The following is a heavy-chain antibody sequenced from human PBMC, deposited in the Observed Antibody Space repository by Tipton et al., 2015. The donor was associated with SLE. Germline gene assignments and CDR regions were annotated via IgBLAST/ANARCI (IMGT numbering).Heavy chain of an antibody. J-gene: IGHJ3*02. CDR2: IYYSGST. Sequence: TLSLTCTVSGGSISSSSYHWGWIRQPPGKGLEWIGSIYYSGSTYYNPSLKSRVTISVDTSKNQFSPKLSSVTAADTAVYYCARLVNYYDRGAFDIWGQGTMVTVSS. CDR3: ARLVNYYDRGAFDI. CDR1: GGSISSSSYH. D-gene: IGHD3-22*01. V-gene: IGHV4-39*07.